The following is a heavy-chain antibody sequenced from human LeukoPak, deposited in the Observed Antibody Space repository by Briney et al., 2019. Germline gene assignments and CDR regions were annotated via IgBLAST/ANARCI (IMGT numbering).Heavy chain of an antibody. Sequence: PSETLSLTCSVSGYSIRSGYHWAWIRQPPGKGLEWIGSINYSEKPYYNPSLKSRVTISVDTSKNQFSLKLSSVTAADTAVYYCARIGYCSGGSCYEIDYWGQGTLVTVSS. D-gene: IGHD2-15*01. CDR3: ARIGYCSGGSCYEIDY. V-gene: IGHV4-38-2*02. CDR1: GYSIRSGYH. J-gene: IGHJ4*02. CDR2: INYSEKP.